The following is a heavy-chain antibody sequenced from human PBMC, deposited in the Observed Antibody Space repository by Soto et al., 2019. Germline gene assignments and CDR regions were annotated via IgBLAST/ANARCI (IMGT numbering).Heavy chain of an antibody. V-gene: IGHV3-30*18. Sequence: GGSLRLSCAASGFTFSSYGMHWVRQAPGKGLEWVAVISYDGSNKYYADSVKGRFTISRDNSKNTLYLQMNGLRVEDTAVYYCAKDRLAGNFDYWGQGTQVTVSS. CDR2: ISYDGSNK. J-gene: IGHJ4*02. CDR1: GFTFSSYG. CDR3: AKDRLAGNFDY.